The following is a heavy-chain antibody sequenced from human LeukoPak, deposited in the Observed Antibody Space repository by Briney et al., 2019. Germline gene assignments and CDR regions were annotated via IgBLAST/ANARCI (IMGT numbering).Heavy chain of an antibody. CDR2: INAGNGNT. J-gene: IGHJ6*04. Sequence: ASVKVSCKASGYTFTSYAMHWVRQAPGQRLEWMGWINAGNGNTKYSQKFQGRVTITRDTSASTAYMELSSLRSEDTAVYYCAKEVEEVRYSDWSQMDVWGKGTTVTVSS. V-gene: IGHV1-3*01. D-gene: IGHD3-9*01. CDR3: AKEVEEVRYSDWSQMDV. CDR1: GYTFTSYA.